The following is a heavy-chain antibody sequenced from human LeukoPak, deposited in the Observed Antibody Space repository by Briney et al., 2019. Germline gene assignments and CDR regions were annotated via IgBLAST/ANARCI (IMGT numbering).Heavy chain of an antibody. Sequence: SGGSLRLSCAASDFSFITYAMSWVRQAPGKGLEWVSSITSSNNYMEYADSVQGRFTISRDNAKNSLYLQMKSLRVEDTAIYYCARGFFSWTDNSGYTFYLDSWGQGTPVTVSS. J-gene: IGHJ4*02. CDR2: ITSSNNYM. CDR1: DFSFITYA. D-gene: IGHD3-22*01. V-gene: IGHV3-21*01. CDR3: ARGFFSWTDNSGYTFYLDS.